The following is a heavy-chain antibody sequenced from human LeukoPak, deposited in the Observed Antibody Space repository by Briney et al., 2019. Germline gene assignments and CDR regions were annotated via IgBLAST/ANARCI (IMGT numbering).Heavy chain of an antibody. V-gene: IGHV5-51*01. CDR2: IYPGDSDT. D-gene: IGHD5-24*01. CDR1: GSGFTSYW. CDR3: ARLRDGYEQDV. Sequence: GGALQISFKGAGSGFTSYWIGGGRRMPGKGRGGMGIIYPGDSDTRYSPSFQGQVTISADKSISTAYLQWSSLKASDTAMYYCARLRDGYEQDVWGKGTTVTVSS. J-gene: IGHJ6*04.